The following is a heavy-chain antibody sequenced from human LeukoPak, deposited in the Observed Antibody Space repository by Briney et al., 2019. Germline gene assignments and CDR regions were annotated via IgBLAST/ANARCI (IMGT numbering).Heavy chain of an antibody. D-gene: IGHD3-22*01. J-gene: IGHJ4*02. Sequence: PSETLSLTCTVSGGSISNYYWSWIRQPAGKGLEYIGRIFTSGSTNYNPSLKSRVTMSVDTSRNQFSLKLSSVTAADTAVYYCARRGYYDSNGQYYFDYWGQGTLVTVSS. V-gene: IGHV4-4*07. CDR2: IFTSGST. CDR1: GGSISNYY. CDR3: ARRGYYDSNGQYYFDY.